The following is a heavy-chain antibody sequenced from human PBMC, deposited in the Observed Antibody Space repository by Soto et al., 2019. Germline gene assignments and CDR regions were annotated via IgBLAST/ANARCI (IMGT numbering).Heavy chain of an antibody. D-gene: IGHD6-19*01. J-gene: IGHJ4*02. CDR3: ARVIPVAVYFDY. V-gene: IGHV1-3*04. CDR2: INTGNGNT. CDR1: GYTFTSYA. Sequence: RPSVKVSCKASGYTFTSYAMHWVRQAPGQRLEWMGWINTGNGNTKYSQKLQGRLTITRDTSAGTAYMELSSLRSEDTAVYYCARVIPVAVYFDYWGQGTLVTVSS.